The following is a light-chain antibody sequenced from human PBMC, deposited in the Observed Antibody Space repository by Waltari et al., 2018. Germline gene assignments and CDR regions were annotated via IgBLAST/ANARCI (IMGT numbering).Light chain of an antibody. J-gene: IGKJ2*03. CDR1: QSLVHTNGNTY. CDR3: GQGTHLPYS. V-gene: IGKV2-30*02. Sequence: DVVMTQSPLSLPITPGQPASISCRSSQSLVHTNGNTYLSWYQQKPGQPPRRLIYEVSNQDSGVPDRFSGSGAGTNFTLKISRVEAEDVGVYYCGQGTHLPYSFGQETKVEIK. CDR2: EVS.